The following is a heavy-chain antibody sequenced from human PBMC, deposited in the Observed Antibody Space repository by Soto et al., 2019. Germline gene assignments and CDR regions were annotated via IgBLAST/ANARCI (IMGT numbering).Heavy chain of an antibody. CDR3: ASWGVYCTSTSCFERWFDP. V-gene: IGHV4-59*08. D-gene: IGHD2-2*01. CDR1: GGSMSSYY. CDR2: IYYSGST. Sequence: QVQLQESGPGLVKPSETLSLTCTVSGGSMSSYYWSWIRQPPGKGLEWIGYIYYSGSTNYNPSLRGRGTISVDTSKKQFSLKLSSVTAADTAVYYCASWGVYCTSTSCFERWFDPWGQGILVTVSS. J-gene: IGHJ5*02.